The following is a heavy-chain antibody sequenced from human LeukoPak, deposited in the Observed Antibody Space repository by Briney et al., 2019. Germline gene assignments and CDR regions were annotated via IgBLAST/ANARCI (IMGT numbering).Heavy chain of an antibody. CDR2: ITSSGDRT. Sequence: VRTLRLSSAASGFTFSSFALSGAPQAPGTGVERASHITSSGDRTYYADSAKGRFPISSETSKTTLYLKMDSIRAEARAAYYYPRSGSYDELNYWGQGTLVTVSS. CDR3: PRSGSYDELNY. V-gene: IGHV3-23*01. CDR1: GFTFSSFA. D-gene: IGHD1-26*01. J-gene: IGHJ4*02.